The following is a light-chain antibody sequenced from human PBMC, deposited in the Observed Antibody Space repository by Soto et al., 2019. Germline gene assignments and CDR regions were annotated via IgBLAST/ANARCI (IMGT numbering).Light chain of an antibody. CDR3: QHYNSYSEA. CDR1: QTISSW. V-gene: IGKV1-5*03. J-gene: IGKJ1*01. Sequence: DIQMTQSPSTLSGSVGDRVTITCRASQTISSWLAWYQQKPGKAPKLLIYKASTLKSGVPSRFSGSRSGTEFTLSFSSLQPDDFATYYCQHYNSYSEAFGQVTKVELK. CDR2: KAS.